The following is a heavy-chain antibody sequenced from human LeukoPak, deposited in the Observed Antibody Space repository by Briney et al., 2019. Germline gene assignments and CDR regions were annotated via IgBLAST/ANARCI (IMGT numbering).Heavy chain of an antibody. Sequence: WASVKVSCKASGGTFSSYAISWVRQAPGQGLEWMGGIIPIFGTANYAQKFQGRVTITADESTSTAYMELSSLRSEDTAVYYCAREGTGEEFDYWGQGTLVTVSS. J-gene: IGHJ4*02. CDR2: IIPIFGTA. CDR3: AREGTGEEFDY. D-gene: IGHD7-27*01. V-gene: IGHV1-69*13. CDR1: GGTFSSYA.